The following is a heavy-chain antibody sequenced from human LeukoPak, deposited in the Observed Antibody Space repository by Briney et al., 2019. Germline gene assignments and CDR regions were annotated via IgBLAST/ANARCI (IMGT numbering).Heavy chain of an antibody. CDR1: GGSFSGYY. Sequence: SETLSLTCAVYGGSFSGYYWSWIRQPPGKGLEWIGYIYYSGSTNYNPSLKSRVTISVDTSKNQISLKLSSVTAADTAVYYCASSQWLLPGSYWGQGTLVTVSS. J-gene: IGHJ4*02. CDR3: ASSQWLLPGSY. D-gene: IGHD6-19*01. V-gene: IGHV4-59*08. CDR2: IYYSGST.